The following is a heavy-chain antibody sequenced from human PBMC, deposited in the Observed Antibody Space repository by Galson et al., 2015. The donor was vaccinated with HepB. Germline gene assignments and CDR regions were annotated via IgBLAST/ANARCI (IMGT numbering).Heavy chain of an antibody. V-gene: IGHV3-7*01. D-gene: IGHD6-13*01. CDR2: IKQDGSEK. CDR3: ARGWQQLTFYNYYYMDV. CDR1: GFTFSSYW. J-gene: IGHJ6*03. Sequence: SLRLSCAASGFTFSSYWMSWVRQAPGKGLEWVAKIKQDGSEKYYEDSVKGRFTISRDNAKNSLSLQMNSLRAEDTAVYYCARGWQQLTFYNYYYMDVWGKGTTVTVSS.